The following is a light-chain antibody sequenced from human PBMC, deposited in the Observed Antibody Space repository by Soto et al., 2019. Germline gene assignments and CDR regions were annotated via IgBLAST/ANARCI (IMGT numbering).Light chain of an antibody. CDR3: QQLNSYPPWT. Sequence: DIQMTQSPSSLSASVGDRVTITCRASQSISSWLAWYQQKPGKAPNLLIYDASSLESGVPSRFSGSGSGTEFTLTISSLQPEDFATYYCQQLNSYPPWTFGQGTKVDIK. J-gene: IGKJ1*01. CDR1: QSISSW. V-gene: IGKV1-5*01. CDR2: DAS.